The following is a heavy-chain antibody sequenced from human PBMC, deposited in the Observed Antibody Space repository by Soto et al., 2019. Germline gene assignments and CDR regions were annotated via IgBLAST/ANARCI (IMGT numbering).Heavy chain of an antibody. V-gene: IGHV4-59*01. CDR1: GGSISSYY. D-gene: IGHD3-9*01. Sequence: SETLSLTCTASGGSISSYYWSWIRQPPGKGLEWIGYIYYSGSTNYNPSLKSRVTISVDTSKNQFSLKLSSVTAADTAVYYCARIPGLRYFDWLLPYYYYGMDVWGQGTTVTVSS. J-gene: IGHJ6*02. CDR2: IYYSGST. CDR3: ARIPGLRYFDWLLPYYYYGMDV.